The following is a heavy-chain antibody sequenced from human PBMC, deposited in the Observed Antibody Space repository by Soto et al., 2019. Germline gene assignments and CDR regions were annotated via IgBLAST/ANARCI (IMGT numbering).Heavy chain of an antibody. CDR2: IKSKTDGGTT. V-gene: IGHV3-15*01. CDR3: TTGPLGVVAATQSYYYYGMDV. J-gene: IGHJ6*02. CDR1: GFTFSNAW. D-gene: IGHD2-15*01. Sequence: EVQLVESGGGLVKPGGSLRLSCAASGFTFSNAWMSWVRQAPGKGLEWVGSIKSKTDGGTTDYAAPVKGRFTISRDDSKNTLYLQMNSLNTEDTAVYYCTTGPLGVVAATQSYYYYGMDVWGQGTTVTVSS.